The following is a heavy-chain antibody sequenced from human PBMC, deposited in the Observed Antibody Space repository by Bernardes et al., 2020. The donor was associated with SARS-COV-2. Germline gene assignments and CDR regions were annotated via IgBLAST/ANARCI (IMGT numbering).Heavy chain of an antibody. D-gene: IGHD1-26*01. CDR3: ARRIVGVAFDP. J-gene: IGHJ5*02. CDR2: INHSGST. CDR1: GGSFSGYY. V-gene: IGHV4-34*01. Sequence: SETLSLTCAVYGGSFSGYYWSWIRQPPGKGLEWIGEINHSGSTNYNPSLKSRVTISVDTSKNQFSLKLSSVTAADTAVYYCARRIVGVAFDPWGQGTLVTVSS.